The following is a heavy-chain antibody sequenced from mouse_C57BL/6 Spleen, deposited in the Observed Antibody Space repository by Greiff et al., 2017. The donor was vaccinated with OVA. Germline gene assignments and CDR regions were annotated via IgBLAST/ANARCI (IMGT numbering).Heavy chain of an antibody. CDR1: GYSFTGYY. CDR3: ASYGSSYGYFDV. Sequence: EVKLQESGPELVKPGASVKISCKASGYSFTGYYMNWVKQSPEKSLEWIGEINPSTGGTTYNQKFKAKATLTVDKSSSTAYMQLKSLTSEDSAVYYCASYGSSYGYFDVWGTGTTVTVSS. J-gene: IGHJ1*03. CDR2: INPSTGGT. V-gene: IGHV1-42*01. D-gene: IGHD1-1*01.